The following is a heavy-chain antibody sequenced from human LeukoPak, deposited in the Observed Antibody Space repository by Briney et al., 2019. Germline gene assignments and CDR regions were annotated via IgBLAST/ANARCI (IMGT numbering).Heavy chain of an antibody. J-gene: IGHJ5*02. V-gene: IGHV3-7*03. CDR1: GFPLTTYW. Sequence: PGGSLRLSCAATGFPLTTYWMSWVRQAPGKGLEWVANINEDGYEKYYVGSVKGRFTISRDNAKNSLYLHMSGLRVEDTAVYYCAKDPGDKDIDRWFGPWGQGTLVTVSS. CDR3: AKDPGDKDIDRWFGP. CDR2: INEDGYEK. D-gene: IGHD7-27*01.